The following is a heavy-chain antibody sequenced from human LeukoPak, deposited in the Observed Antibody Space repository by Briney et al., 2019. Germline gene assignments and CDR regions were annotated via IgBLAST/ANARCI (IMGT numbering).Heavy chain of an antibody. CDR1: GYTFTSYD. CDR2: MNPNSGNT. V-gene: IGHV1-8*01. Sequence: GASVKVSCKASGYTFTSYDINWVRQATGQGLEWMGWMNPNSGNTGYAQKFQGRVTMTRNNSISTAYMELSSLRSEDTAVYYCARGGYCSGGSCLYYYYYGMDVWGQGTTVTVSS. CDR3: ARGGYCSGGSCLYYYYYGMDV. J-gene: IGHJ6*02. D-gene: IGHD2-15*01.